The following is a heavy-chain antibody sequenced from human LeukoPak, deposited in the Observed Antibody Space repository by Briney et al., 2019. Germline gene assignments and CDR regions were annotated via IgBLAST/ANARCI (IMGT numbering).Heavy chain of an antibody. D-gene: IGHD1-7*01. V-gene: IGHV4-34*01. CDR3: ARASITGTTLSFDY. J-gene: IGHJ4*02. CDR1: GGSISSGYY. Sequence: NPSQTLSLTCTVSGGSISSGYYWSWIRQPPGKGLEWIGEINHSGSTNYNPSLKSRVTISVDTSKNQFSLKLSSVTAADTAVYYCARASITGTTLSFDYWGQGTLVTVSS. CDR2: INHSGST.